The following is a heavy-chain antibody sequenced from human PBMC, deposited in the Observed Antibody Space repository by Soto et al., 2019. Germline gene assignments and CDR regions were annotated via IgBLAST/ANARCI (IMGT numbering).Heavy chain of an antibody. J-gene: IGHJ4*02. CDR1: GGSISSSTYY. V-gene: IGHV4-39*01. D-gene: IGHD3-9*01. CDR2: IYYSGST. Sequence: SETLSLTCTVSGGSISSSTYYWGWIRQPPGKGLEWIGSIYYSGSTFYNPSLKSRVTIPVDTSKNQFSLKLSSVTAADTAVYYCARQGDILTAYYNLVSYWGKGTLVPVSS. CDR3: ARQGDILTAYYNLVSY.